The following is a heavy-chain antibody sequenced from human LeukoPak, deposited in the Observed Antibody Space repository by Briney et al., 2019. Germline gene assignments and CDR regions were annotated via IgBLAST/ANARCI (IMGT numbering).Heavy chain of an antibody. Sequence: TGGSLRLSCAASGITFSIYGMHWVRQAPGKGLEWVSGISWNSGSIGYADSVKGRFTISRDNAKNSLYLQMNSLRAEDTALYYCAKGPRGWAFDIWGHGTMVTVSS. V-gene: IGHV3-9*01. CDR1: GITFSIYG. CDR2: ISWNSGSI. CDR3: AKGPRGWAFDI. J-gene: IGHJ3*02. D-gene: IGHD6-19*01.